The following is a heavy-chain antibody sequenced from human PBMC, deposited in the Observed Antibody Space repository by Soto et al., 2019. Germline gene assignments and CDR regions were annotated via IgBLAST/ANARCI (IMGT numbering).Heavy chain of an antibody. D-gene: IGHD6-6*01. J-gene: IGHJ6*03. CDR1: GFTVSSNY. CDR2: IYSGGST. V-gene: IGHV3-66*01. CDR3: ARDSSSGYYYYYYYMDV. Sequence: PGGSLRLSCAASGFTVSSNYMSWVRQAPGKGLEWVSVIYSGGSTYYADSVKGRFTISRDNSKNTLYLQMNSLRAEDTAVYYCARDSSSGYYYYYYYMDVWGKGTTVTVSS.